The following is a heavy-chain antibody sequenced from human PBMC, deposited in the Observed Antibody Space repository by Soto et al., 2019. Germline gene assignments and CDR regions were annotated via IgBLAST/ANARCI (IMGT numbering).Heavy chain of an antibody. CDR2: ISTYNGNT. CDR1: GYTFTTYD. J-gene: IGHJ6*02. CDR3: ARDRYSYYDFWSGSLPYYYYGMDV. D-gene: IGHD3-3*01. V-gene: IGHV1-18*01. Sequence: ASVKVSCKASGYTFTTYDISWVRQAPGQGLEWMGRISTYNGNTNYPQSLQGRLTMTTDTSTTTAYMELRSLRSDDTAVYYCARDRYSYYDFWSGSLPYYYYGMDVWGQGTTVTVSS.